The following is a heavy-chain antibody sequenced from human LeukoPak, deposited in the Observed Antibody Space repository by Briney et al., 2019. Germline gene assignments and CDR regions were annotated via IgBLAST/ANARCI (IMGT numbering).Heavy chain of an antibody. Sequence: ASVKVSCKASGGTFSSYAISWVRQAPGQGLEWMGGIIPIFGTANYAQKFQGRVTITTDESMSTAYMELSSLRSEDTAVYYCAREAMVRGVTNFDYWGQGTLVTVSS. J-gene: IGHJ4*02. CDR3: AREAMVRGVTNFDY. CDR2: IIPIFGTA. CDR1: GGTFSSYA. D-gene: IGHD3-10*01. V-gene: IGHV1-69*05.